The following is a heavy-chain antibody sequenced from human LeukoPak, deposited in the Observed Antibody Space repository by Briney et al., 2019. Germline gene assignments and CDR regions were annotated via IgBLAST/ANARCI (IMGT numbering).Heavy chain of an antibody. CDR1: GYTFTHYD. J-gene: IGHJ4*02. CDR2: ISPYNSDT. CDR3: ARKRGGCYPD. V-gene: IGHV1-18*01. Sequence: ASVTVSCKPSGYTFTHYDICWVRQAPGQGLEWMGRISPYNSDTYYAQKLQSRVTMTTDTSTRTAYLQLESLTSDDTAVYYCARKRGGCYPDWGQGTLVIVSS. D-gene: IGHD2-15*01.